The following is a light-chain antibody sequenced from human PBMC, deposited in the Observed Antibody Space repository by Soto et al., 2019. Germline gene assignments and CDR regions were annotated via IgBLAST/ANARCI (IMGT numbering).Light chain of an antibody. V-gene: IGLV2-14*01. Sequence: LTQPASVSGSPGQSITISCAGTIRDVGAYNLVSWYQQYPGRAPQLILYEVRNRPSGISFRFSGLKSGNTASLTISGLQAEDEADYYCSSFTSKSTLIFGGGTKVTVL. CDR3: SSFTSKSTLI. J-gene: IGLJ2*01. CDR1: IRDVGAYNL. CDR2: EVR.